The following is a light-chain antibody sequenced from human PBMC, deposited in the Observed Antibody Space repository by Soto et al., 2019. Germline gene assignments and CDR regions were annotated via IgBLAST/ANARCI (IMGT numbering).Light chain of an antibody. Sequence: EIVLTQSPGTLSLSPGEVATLSFSASQSVSSSYIAWYQQRPGQTPSLLIYGASTRATCIPDRFRGSGSGTHFTLTISRLEPGDFAVYYCQHFGGTTFTFGQGTRLEIK. V-gene: IGKV3-20*01. CDR1: QSVSSSY. CDR2: GAS. CDR3: QHFGGTTFT. J-gene: IGKJ5*01.